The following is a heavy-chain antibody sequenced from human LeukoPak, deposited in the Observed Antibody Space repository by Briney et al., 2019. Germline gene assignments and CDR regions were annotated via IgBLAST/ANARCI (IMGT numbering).Heavy chain of an antibody. D-gene: IGHD3-3*01. CDR1: GFTFSRYA. V-gene: IGHV3-23*01. CDR3: ARAEWLFLRYYHMDA. Sequence: GGSLRLSCAASGFTFSRYAMLWVRQSPGKGLEWVSAIGGSDGTTYYADSVKGRCIISRDNYKNILYLQMNSLRVEDTAVYYCARAEWLFLRYYHMDAWGRGTTVTVSS. CDR2: IGGSDGTT. J-gene: IGHJ6*02.